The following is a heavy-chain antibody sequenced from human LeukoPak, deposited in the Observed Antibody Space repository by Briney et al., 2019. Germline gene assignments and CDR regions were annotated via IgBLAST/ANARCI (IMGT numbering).Heavy chain of an antibody. D-gene: IGHD3-3*01. J-gene: IGHJ3*02. Sequence: SETLSLTCTVSGGSISSSSYYWGWIRQPPGKGLEWIGSIYYSGSTYYNPSLKSRVTISVDTSKNQFSLKLSSVTAADTAVYYCARDLRYYDFWSGYSPTSAFDIWGQGTMVTVSS. V-gene: IGHV4-39*02. CDR3: ARDLRYYDFWSGYSPTSAFDI. CDR1: GGSISSSSYY. CDR2: IYYSGST.